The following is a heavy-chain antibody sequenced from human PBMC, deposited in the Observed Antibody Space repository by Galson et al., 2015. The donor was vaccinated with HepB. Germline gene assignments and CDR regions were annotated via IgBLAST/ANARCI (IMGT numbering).Heavy chain of an antibody. J-gene: IGHJ6*02. CDR1: GFTFDDYA. Sequence: SLRLSCAASGFTFDDYAMHWVRQAPGKGLEWVSGISWNSGSIGYADSVKGRFTISRDNAKNSLYLQMNSLRAEDTALYYCAKDLMGSSSWYGRYYYYGMDVWGQGTTVTVSS. V-gene: IGHV3-9*01. CDR2: ISWNSGSI. D-gene: IGHD6-13*01. CDR3: AKDLMGSSSWYGRYYYYGMDV.